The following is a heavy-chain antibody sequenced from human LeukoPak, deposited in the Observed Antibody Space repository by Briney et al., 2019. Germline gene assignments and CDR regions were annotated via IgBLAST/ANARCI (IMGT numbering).Heavy chain of an antibody. D-gene: IGHD2-2*02. V-gene: IGHV4-61*02. Sequence: KPSETLSLTCTVSGGSISSGSYYWSWIRQPAGKGLEWIGRIYTSGSTNYNPSLKSRVTISVDTSKNQFSLKLSSVTAADTAVYYCAREGDCSSTSCDRMGWFDPWGQGTLVTVSS. J-gene: IGHJ5*02. CDR3: AREGDCSSTSCDRMGWFDP. CDR1: GGSISSGSYY. CDR2: IYTSGST.